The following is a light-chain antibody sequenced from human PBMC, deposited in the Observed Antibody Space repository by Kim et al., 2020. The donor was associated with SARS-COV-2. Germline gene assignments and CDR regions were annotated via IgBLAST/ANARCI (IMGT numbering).Light chain of an antibody. Sequence: DIVLTQSPDSLAVSLGERATITCKSSHSVISSSNNKNYLAWYQVKPGQSPKLLIYWASARQSGVPDRFSGSGSGTDFTLTISSLQAVDVAVYFCQQYRSTHMYTFSQEAKLEI. CDR3: QQYRSTHMYT. V-gene: IGKV4-1*01. J-gene: IGKJ2*01. CDR2: WAS. CDR1: HSVISSSNNKNY.